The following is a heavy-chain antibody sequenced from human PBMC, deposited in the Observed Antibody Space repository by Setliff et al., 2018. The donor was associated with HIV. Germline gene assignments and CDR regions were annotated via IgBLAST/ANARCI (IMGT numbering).Heavy chain of an antibody. CDR1: GFTFRSYW. J-gene: IGHJ4*02. Sequence: LRLSCAASGFTFRSYWLSWVRQAPGKGLEWVAVISYDGSNKYYADSVKGRFTISRGNSKNTLYLQMNSLRAEDTAVYYCARGRSSGSPYSDYWGQGTLVTVSS. CDR2: ISYDGSNK. D-gene: IGHD5-12*01. V-gene: IGHV3-30-3*01. CDR3: ARGRSSGSPYSDY.